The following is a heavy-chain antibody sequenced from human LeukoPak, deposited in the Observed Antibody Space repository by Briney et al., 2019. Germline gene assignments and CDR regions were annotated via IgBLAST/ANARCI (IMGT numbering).Heavy chain of an antibody. Sequence: PAGGPLGLSCAASGFTFSSYWMSWVRQAPGKALEWVANIKQDGREKYYVDSVKGRFTISRDNAKNSLYLQMNSLRAEDTAVYYCARDRGYDFWSGYSATFDYWGQGTLVTVSS. D-gene: IGHD3-3*01. CDR1: GFTFSSYW. V-gene: IGHV3-7*01. J-gene: IGHJ4*02. CDR2: IKQDGREK. CDR3: ARDRGYDFWSGYSATFDY.